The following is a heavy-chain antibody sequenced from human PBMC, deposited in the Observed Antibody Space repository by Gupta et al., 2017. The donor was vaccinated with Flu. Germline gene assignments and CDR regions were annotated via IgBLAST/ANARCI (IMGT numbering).Heavy chain of an antibody. V-gene: IGHV4-34*01. J-gene: IGHJ4*02. Sequence: QVQLQQWGAGLLKPSETLSLTCAVYGGSFSGYYWSWIRQPPGKGLEWIGEINHSGSTNYNPSLKSRVTISVDTSKNQFSLKLSSVTAADTAVYYCARGPYGDLYSYYFDYWGQGTLVTVSS. CDR3: ARGPYGDLYSYYFDY. D-gene: IGHD4-17*01. CDR2: INHSGST. CDR1: GGSFSGYY.